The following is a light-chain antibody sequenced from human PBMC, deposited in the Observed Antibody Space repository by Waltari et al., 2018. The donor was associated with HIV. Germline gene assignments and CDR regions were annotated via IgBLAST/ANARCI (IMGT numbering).Light chain of an antibody. CDR1: HSVFYTPNAKNY. CDR3: QQYYSPPPT. J-gene: IGKJ1*01. V-gene: IGKV4-1*01. CDR2: WAS. Sequence: DVVMTKSPDALAVSLGERANINCKATHSVFYTPNAKNYIAWYQQRPGQAPKLLIYWASTREFGVSARFSGSGSGTNFTLTITSLQAEDVAVYYCQQYYSPPPTFGQGTKVEIK.